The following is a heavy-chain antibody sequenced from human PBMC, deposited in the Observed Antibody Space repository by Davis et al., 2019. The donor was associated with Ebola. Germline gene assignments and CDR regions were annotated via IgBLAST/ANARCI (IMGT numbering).Heavy chain of an antibody. Sequence: GGSLRLSCAASGFTFSSYSMNGVRQAPGKGLEWVSYISSSSTIYYADSVKGRFTISRDNAKNSLYLQMNSLRDEDTAVYYCARDGYYYDSSGYYSVVVDYWGQGTLVTVSS. V-gene: IGHV3-48*02. J-gene: IGHJ4*02. CDR1: GFTFSSYS. D-gene: IGHD3-22*01. CDR2: ISSSSTI. CDR3: ARDGYYYDSSGYYSVVVDY.